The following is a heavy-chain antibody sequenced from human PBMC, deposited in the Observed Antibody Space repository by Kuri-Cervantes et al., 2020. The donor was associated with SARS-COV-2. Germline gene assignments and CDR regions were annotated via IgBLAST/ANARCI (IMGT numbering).Heavy chain of an antibody. CDR1: GGPISGGGYS. D-gene: IGHD2-2*01. Sequence: LRLSCTVSGGPISGGGYSWDWIRQPPGKGLEYLGYVYHSGSTYYNPSLNNQVTISIDRSRNQFSLKLSSVTAADSAVYYCAKGSSSLYHYFDPWGQGTLVTVSS. CDR2: VYHSGST. CDR3: AKGSSSLYHYFDP. V-gene: IGHV4-30-2*01. J-gene: IGHJ5*02.